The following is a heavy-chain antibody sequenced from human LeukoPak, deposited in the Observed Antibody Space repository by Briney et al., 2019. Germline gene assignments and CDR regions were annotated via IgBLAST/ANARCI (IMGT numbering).Heavy chain of an antibody. J-gene: IGHJ4*02. CDR2: IIPIFGTA. D-gene: IGHD6-13*01. CDR1: GGTFSGYA. V-gene: IGHV1-69*13. Sequence: ASVKVSCKASGGTFSGYAISWVRQAPGQGLEWMGGIIPIFGTANYAQKFQGRVTITADESTSTAYMELSSLRSEDTAVSYCARDPGGRIAAAGTYYFDYWGQGTLVTVSS. CDR3: ARDPGGRIAAAGTYYFDY.